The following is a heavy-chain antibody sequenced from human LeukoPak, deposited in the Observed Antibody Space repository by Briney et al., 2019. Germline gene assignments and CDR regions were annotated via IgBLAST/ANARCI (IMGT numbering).Heavy chain of an antibody. CDR3: ARGISGYSYGTLDY. D-gene: IGHD5-18*01. CDR1: GGSISSYY. Sequence: SETVSLTCTVSGGSISSYYWSWIRQPPGKGLEWIGYIYYSGSTNYNPSLKSRVTISVDTSKNQFSLKLSSVTAADTAVYYCARGISGYSYGTLDYWGQGTLVTVSS. J-gene: IGHJ4*02. CDR2: IYYSGST. V-gene: IGHV4-59*01.